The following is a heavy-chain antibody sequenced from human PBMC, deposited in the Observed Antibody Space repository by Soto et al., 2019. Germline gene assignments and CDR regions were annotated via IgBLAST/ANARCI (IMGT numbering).Heavy chain of an antibody. D-gene: IGHD3-3*01. V-gene: IGHV3-15*01. CDR3: TTAWGYDFWSGYPPPPDY. CDR1: GFTFSNAW. Sequence: GGSLRLSCAASGFTFSNAWMSWVRQAPGKGLEWVGRIKSKTDGGTTDYAAPVKGRFAISRDGSKNTLYLQMNSLKTEDTAVYYCTTAWGYDFWSGYPPPPDYWGQGTLVTVSS. J-gene: IGHJ4*02. CDR2: IKSKTDGGTT.